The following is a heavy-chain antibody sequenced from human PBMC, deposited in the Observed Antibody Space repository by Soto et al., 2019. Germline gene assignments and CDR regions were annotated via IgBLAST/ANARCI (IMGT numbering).Heavy chain of an antibody. CDR1: GFTFSSYG. CDR3: AKGRSGSYYAYYYYYGMDV. CDR2: ISYDGSNK. D-gene: IGHD1-26*01. V-gene: IGHV3-30*18. Sequence: PGGSLRLSCAASGFTFSSYGMHWVRQAPGKGLEWVAVISYDGSNKYYADSVKGRFTISRDNSKNTLYLQMNSLRAEDTAVYYCAKGRSGSYYAYYYYYGMDVWGQGTTVTVSS. J-gene: IGHJ6*02.